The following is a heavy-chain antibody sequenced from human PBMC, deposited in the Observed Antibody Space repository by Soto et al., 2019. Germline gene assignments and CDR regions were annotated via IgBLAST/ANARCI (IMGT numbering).Heavy chain of an antibody. CDR2: IGSGGDT. CDR3: TRKTPPTGMEV. D-gene: IGHD3-9*01. CDR1: GFTLSSYD. V-gene: IGHV3-13*01. Sequence: EVQLVESGGGLVQPGGSLRLSCAASGFTLSSYDIHWVGQATGEGLAWVSGIGSGGDTHYADSVKGRFIISREDGKNSLYLQMDNLRVGATAVYYCTRKTPPTGMEVWGQGATVTVSS. J-gene: IGHJ6*02.